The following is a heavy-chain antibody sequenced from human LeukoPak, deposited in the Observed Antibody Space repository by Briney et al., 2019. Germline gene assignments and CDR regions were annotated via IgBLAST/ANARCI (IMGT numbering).Heavy chain of an antibody. CDR1: GFTFSSYG. Sequence: GGSLRLSCAASGFTFSSYGMSWVRQAPGKGLEWVSAISGSGDRTYYADSVKGRFTISRDNSKNTLYLQMNSLRAEDTAVYYCAKGFVYYTDAFDIWGQGTMVTVSS. V-gene: IGHV3-23*01. D-gene: IGHD1-26*01. CDR2: ISGSGDRT. CDR3: AKGFVYYTDAFDI. J-gene: IGHJ3*02.